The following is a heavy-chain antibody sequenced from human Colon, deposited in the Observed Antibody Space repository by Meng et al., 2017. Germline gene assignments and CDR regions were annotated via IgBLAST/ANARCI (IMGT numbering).Heavy chain of an antibody. CDR2: MFHSGTT. J-gene: IGHJ4*02. CDR3: ARLIAGWPFYFDY. D-gene: IGHD6-19*01. Sequence: GQRQESGPGRVRPSETLSLTCNVSGGSVSSGSHYWSWIRQPPGKGLEWIGYMFHSGTTKYNPSLKSRVSMSVDTTKNQFYLKLTSVTVADTAVFYCARLIAGWPFYFDYWGQGILVTVSS. V-gene: IGHV4-61*01. CDR1: GGSVSSGSHY.